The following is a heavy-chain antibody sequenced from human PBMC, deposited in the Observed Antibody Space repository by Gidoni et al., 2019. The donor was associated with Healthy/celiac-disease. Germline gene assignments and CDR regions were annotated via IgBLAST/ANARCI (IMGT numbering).Heavy chain of an antibody. J-gene: IGHJ6*02. V-gene: IGHV4-34*01. CDR3: ARDTYYYDSSGYSKYYYYYYGMDV. D-gene: IGHD3-22*01. CDR2: HSGST. Sequence: HSGSTNYNPSLKSRVTISVDTSKNQFSLKLSSVTAADTAVYYCARDTYYYDSSGYSKYYYYYYGMDVWGQGTTVTVSS.